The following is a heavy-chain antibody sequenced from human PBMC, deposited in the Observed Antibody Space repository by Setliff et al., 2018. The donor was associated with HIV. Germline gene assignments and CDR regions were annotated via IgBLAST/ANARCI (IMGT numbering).Heavy chain of an antibody. CDR1: GGSITSSNSY. D-gene: IGHD3-10*01. J-gene: IGHJ4*02. Sequence: SETLSLTCTVSGGSITSSNSYWGWIRQSPGKGLEWIGSIYYNGHTSYNPSLQSRVTISVDRSQNQFSLRLRSVTATDTAVYCCARHLWFYYVAESYGYFDYWGQGSLVTVSS. V-gene: IGHV4-39*01. CDR2: IYYNGHT. CDR3: ARHLWFYYVAESYGYFDY.